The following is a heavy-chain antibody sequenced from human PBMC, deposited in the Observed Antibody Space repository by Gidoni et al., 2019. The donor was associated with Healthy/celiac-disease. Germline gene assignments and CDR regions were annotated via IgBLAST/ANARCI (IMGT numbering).Heavy chain of an antibody. V-gene: IGHV4-34*01. CDR3: AREANDSRTAFDI. Sequence: QVQLQQWGAGLLKPSETLSLTCAVYGGSFSGYYWSWIRQPPGKGLEWIGEINHSGSTNYNPSLKSRVTISVDTSKNQFSLKLSSVTAADTAVYYCAREANDSRTAFDIWGQGTMVTVSS. D-gene: IGHD2-8*01. CDR1: GGSFSGYY. J-gene: IGHJ3*02. CDR2: INHSGST.